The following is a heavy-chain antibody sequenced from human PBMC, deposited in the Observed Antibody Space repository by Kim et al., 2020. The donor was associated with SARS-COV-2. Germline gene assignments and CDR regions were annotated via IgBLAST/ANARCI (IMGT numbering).Heavy chain of an antibody. CDR3: ARINGLVSGDAFDY. Sequence: SGPTLVNPTQTLTLTCTFSGFSLSTSGMCVSWIRQPPGKTLEWLALIDWDDDKYYSTSLKTRLTISKDTSKNQVVLTMTNMDPVDTATYYCARINGLVSGDAFDYWGQGTLVTVSS. V-gene: IGHV2-70*01. CDR2: IDWDDDK. J-gene: IGHJ4*02. D-gene: IGHD7-27*01. CDR1: GFSLSTSGMC.